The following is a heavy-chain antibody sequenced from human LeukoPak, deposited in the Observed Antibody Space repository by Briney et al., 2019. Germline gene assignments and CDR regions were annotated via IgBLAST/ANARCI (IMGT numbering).Heavy chain of an antibody. CDR1: GYSFTGYY. Sequence: ASVKVSCKASGYSFTGYYLHWVRQAPGQGLEWMGWINPKSDDTNYAEKFQDRVTLTRDTSISTAYMELTNLRSDDTAVYYCARPNDDYYNWFDPWGQGTLVTVSS. V-gene: IGHV1-2*02. CDR2: INPKSDDT. J-gene: IGHJ5*02. CDR3: ARPNDDYYNWFDP. D-gene: IGHD4-11*01.